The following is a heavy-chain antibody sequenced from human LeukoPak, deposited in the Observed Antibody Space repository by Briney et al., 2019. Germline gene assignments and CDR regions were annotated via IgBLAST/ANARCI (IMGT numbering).Heavy chain of an antibody. Sequence: ASVKVSCKASGYTFSSYYMHWVRQAPGQGLEWVGQINPDGGNTRYAQRFHGRVILSTDMSTSTVYMEVSSLRAEDTAVYYCATDIGSSSEEFFDYWGQGTLVTVSS. J-gene: IGHJ4*02. CDR3: ATDIGSSSEEFFDY. CDR1: GYTFSSYY. V-gene: IGHV1-46*01. CDR2: INPDGGNT. D-gene: IGHD6-6*01.